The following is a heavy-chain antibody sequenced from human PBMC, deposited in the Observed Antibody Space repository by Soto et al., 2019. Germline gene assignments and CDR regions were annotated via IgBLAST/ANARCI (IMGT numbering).Heavy chain of an antibody. V-gene: IGHV1-69*01. J-gene: IGHJ5*02. D-gene: IGHD6-19*01. Sequence: QEQLVQSGAEVKKPGSSVRVSCKASKGTFNRDAITWVRQVPGQGLEWMGGIIPMFGTADYAQKFQGRVTITADEATCTAYMELGSLSSEDTAVYYCARRAAVSVTSLGFDPGGQGTLVTVAS. CDR3: ARRAAVSVTSLGFDP. CDR1: KGTFNRDA. CDR2: IIPMFGTA.